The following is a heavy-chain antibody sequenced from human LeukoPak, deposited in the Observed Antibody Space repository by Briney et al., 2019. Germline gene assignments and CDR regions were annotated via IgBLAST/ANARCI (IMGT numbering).Heavy chain of an antibody. J-gene: IGHJ4*02. Sequence: SETLSLTCTVSGGSISSSSYYWGWIRQPPGNGLEWIGSIYYSGSTYYNPSLKSRVTISVDTSKNQFSLKLSSVTAADTAVYYCARYISPCTSCYWGYYFDYWGQGTLVTVSS. D-gene: IGHD2-2*01. CDR3: ARYISPCTSCYWGYYFDY. CDR2: IYYSGST. V-gene: IGHV4-39*01. CDR1: GGSISSSSYY.